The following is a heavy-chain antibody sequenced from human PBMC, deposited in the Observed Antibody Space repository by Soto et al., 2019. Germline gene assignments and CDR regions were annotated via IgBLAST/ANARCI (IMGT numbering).Heavy chain of an antibody. Sequence: QVQLVQSGAEVKKPGSSVKVSCKASGGTFSSYAISWVRQAPGQGLEWMGGLIPIFGTANYAQKFQGRVTITADESTSTAYMELSSLRSEDTAVYYCARGSTARFGEVSPTVYYGMDVWGQGTTVTVSS. CDR1: GGTFSSYA. J-gene: IGHJ6*02. V-gene: IGHV1-69*12. CDR2: LIPIFGTA. CDR3: ARGSTARFGEVSPTVYYGMDV. D-gene: IGHD3-10*01.